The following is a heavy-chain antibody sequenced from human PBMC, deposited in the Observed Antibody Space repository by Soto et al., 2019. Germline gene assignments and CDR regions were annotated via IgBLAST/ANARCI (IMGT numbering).Heavy chain of an antibody. CDR3: ARDYYYGMDV. CDR1: GFTFSSYR. Sequence: GGSLRLSCAASGFTFSSYRMSWVRQPPGKGLEWVANIKQDGSEKHYVDSVKGRFTISRDNAKNSLYMQMSSLRAEDTAVYYCARDYYYGMDVWGQGTTVTVSS. CDR2: IKQDGSEK. V-gene: IGHV3-7*05. J-gene: IGHJ6*02.